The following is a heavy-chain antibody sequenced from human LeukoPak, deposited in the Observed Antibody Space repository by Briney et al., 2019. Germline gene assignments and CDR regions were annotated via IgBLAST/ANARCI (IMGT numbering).Heavy chain of an antibody. CDR1: GGSISSGSYY. D-gene: IGHD3-3*01. Sequence: KPSETLSLTCTVSGGSISSGSYYWSWIRQPAGKGLEWIGRIYTSGSTNYNPSLKSRVTISVDTSKNQFSPKLSSVTAADTAVYYCARRPAYYDFWSRSDAFDIWGQGTMVTVSS. J-gene: IGHJ3*02. V-gene: IGHV4-61*02. CDR2: IYTSGST. CDR3: ARRPAYYDFWSRSDAFDI.